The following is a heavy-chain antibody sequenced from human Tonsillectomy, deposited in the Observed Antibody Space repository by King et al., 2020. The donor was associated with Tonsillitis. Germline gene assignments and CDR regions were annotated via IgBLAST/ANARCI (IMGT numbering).Heavy chain of an antibody. D-gene: IGHD6-13*01. CDR1: GGSISSSSYY. CDR3: ARGTFMAAADSFDY. CDR2: LYYSGST. Sequence: QLQESGPGLVKPSETLSLTCTVSGGSISSSSYYWGWIRQPPGKGLEWIGSLYYSGSTYYNPSLKSRVTISVHTSKNPFSLKLSSVTAADTAVYYCARGTFMAAADSFDYWGQGTLVTVSS. V-gene: IGHV4-39*01. J-gene: IGHJ4*02.